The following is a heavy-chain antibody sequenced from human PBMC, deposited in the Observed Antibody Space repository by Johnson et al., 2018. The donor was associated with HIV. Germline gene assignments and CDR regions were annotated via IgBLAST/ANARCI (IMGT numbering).Heavy chain of an antibody. CDR2: IKQDGSEK. CDR3: TRSIAATGRDALDI. Sequence: EVQLVESGGGVVQPGGSLRLSCVASGFTFSSYGMHWVRQAPGKGLEWVANIKQDGSEKYYVDSVKGRFTISRDNSKNTLYLQMNSLKTEDTAVYYCTRSIAATGRDALDIWGQGTMVTVSS. J-gene: IGHJ3*02. V-gene: IGHV3-7*03. D-gene: IGHD6-13*01. CDR1: GFTFSSYG.